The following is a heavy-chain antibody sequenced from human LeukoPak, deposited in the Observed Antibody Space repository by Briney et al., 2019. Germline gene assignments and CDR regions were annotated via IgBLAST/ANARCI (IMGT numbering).Heavy chain of an antibody. CDR2: IYYSGST. CDR1: GGSVSSGSYY. V-gene: IGHV4-61*01. Sequence: SETLSLTCTVSGGSVSSGSYYWSWIRQPPGKGLEWIGNIYYSGSTNYNPSLKSRVTISVDTSKNQFSLKLSSVTAADTAVYYCAKLGYCSSTSCPDYYYYYGMDVWGKGTTVTVSS. D-gene: IGHD2-2*01. CDR3: AKLGYCSSTSCPDYYYYYGMDV. J-gene: IGHJ6*04.